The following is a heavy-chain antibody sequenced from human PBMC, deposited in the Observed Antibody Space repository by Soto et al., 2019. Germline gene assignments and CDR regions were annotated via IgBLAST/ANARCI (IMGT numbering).Heavy chain of an antibody. J-gene: IGHJ6*02. Sequence: EASVKVSCKASGYTFTGYYMHWVRQAPGQGLEWMGWINPNSGGTNYAQKFQGWVTMTRDTSISTAYMELSRLRSDDTAVYYCARSITIFGVANGMDVWGQGTTVTVS. CDR3: ARSITIFGVANGMDV. V-gene: IGHV1-2*04. CDR1: GYTFTGYY. D-gene: IGHD3-3*01. CDR2: INPNSGGT.